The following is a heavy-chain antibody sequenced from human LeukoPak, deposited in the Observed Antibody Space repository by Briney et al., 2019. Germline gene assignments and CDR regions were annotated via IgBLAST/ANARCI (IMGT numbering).Heavy chain of an antibody. D-gene: IGHD1-26*01. CDR3: ASSYSVTYYYYYGMDV. Sequence: ASVKVSCKASGYTFTSYDINWVRQATGQGLEWMGWMNPNSGNTGYAQKFQGRVTMTRNTSIRKPYMELSSLRSEDTAVYYCASSYSVTYYYYYGMDVWGQGTTVTVSS. J-gene: IGHJ6*02. V-gene: IGHV1-8*01. CDR2: MNPNSGNT. CDR1: GYTFTSYD.